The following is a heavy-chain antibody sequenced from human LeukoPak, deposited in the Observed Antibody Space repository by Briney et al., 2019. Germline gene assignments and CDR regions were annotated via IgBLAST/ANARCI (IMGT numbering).Heavy chain of an antibody. CDR1: GVSFSGYY. CDR3: ARGDYGDYVSFGYYFDY. Sequence: SETLSLTCAVYGVSFSGYYWSWIRQPPGKGLEWIGEINHSGSTNYNPSLKSRVTISVDTSKNQFSLKLSSVTAADTAVYYCARGDYGDYVSFGYYFDYWGQGTLVTVSS. V-gene: IGHV4-34*01. D-gene: IGHD4-17*01. CDR2: INHSGST. J-gene: IGHJ4*02.